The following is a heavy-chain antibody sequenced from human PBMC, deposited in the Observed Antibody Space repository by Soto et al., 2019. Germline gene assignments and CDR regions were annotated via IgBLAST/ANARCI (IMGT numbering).Heavy chain of an antibody. CDR2: IYYSGST. CDR1: GGSISSSSYY. Sequence: QLQLQESGPGLVKPSETLSLTCTVSGGSISSSSYYWGWIRQPPGKGLEWIGSIYYSGSTYYNPSLKSRVTISVDTSKNQSSLKLSSVTAADTAVYYCARQRERVAGPSDRNDAFDIWGQGTMVTVSS. J-gene: IGHJ3*02. CDR3: ARQRERVAGPSDRNDAFDI. V-gene: IGHV4-39*01. D-gene: IGHD6-19*01.